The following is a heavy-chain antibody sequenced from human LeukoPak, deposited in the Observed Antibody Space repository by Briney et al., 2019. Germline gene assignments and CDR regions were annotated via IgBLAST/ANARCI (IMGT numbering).Heavy chain of an antibody. Sequence: ASVKVSCKASGYTFTGYYMHWVRQAPGRGLEWMGWINPNSGGTNYAQKFQGRVTMTRDTSISTAYMELSRLRSDDTAVYYCARGPDILTGYYPIDYWGQGTLVTVSS. CDR3: ARGPDILTGYYPIDY. D-gene: IGHD3-9*01. CDR1: GYTFTGYY. J-gene: IGHJ4*02. V-gene: IGHV1-2*02. CDR2: INPNSGGT.